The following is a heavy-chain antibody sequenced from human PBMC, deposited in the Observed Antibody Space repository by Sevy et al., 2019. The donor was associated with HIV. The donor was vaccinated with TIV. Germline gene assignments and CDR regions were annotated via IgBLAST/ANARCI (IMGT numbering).Heavy chain of an antibody. J-gene: IGHJ4*02. CDR3: ARDLPPSATTVAHFDH. CDR1: GFTFSSYE. CDR2: ISNSGTTI. Sequence: GGSLRLSCAASGFTFSSYEMNWVRQAPGKGLEWVSYISNSGTTISYSTSVRGRFTISRDNARNSLYLQMNSLRGEDTAVYYCARDLPPSATTVAHFDHWGQGTLVTVSS. D-gene: IGHD4-17*01. V-gene: IGHV3-48*03.